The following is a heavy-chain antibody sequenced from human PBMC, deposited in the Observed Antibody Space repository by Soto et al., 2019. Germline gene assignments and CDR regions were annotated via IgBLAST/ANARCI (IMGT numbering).Heavy chain of an antibody. V-gene: IGHV1-18*01. Sequence: QVQLVQSGAEVKKPGASVKVSCKASGYTFTSYGISWVRQAPGHGLEWMGWISAYNGNTKYPQKLQGRVTMTTDTSTSTAYMELRSLRSDDTAVYYCARGRVPGYDFWSGYYYYYYMDVWDKGTTVIVSS. CDR3: ARGRVPGYDFWSGYYYYYYMDV. D-gene: IGHD3-3*01. J-gene: IGHJ6*03. CDR2: ISAYNGNT. CDR1: GYTFTSYG.